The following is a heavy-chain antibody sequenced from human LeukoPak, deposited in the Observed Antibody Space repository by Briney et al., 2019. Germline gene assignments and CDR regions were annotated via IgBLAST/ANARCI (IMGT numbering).Heavy chain of an antibody. J-gene: IGHJ4*02. CDR3: ARVGLEGRRDGLPTDY. V-gene: IGHV1-2*02. CDR1: GYTFTGYY. Sequence: AASVKVSCKASGYTFTGYYMHWVRQAPGQGLEWMGWINPNSGGTNYAQKFQGRVTMTRDTSISTAYMELSRLRSDDTAVYYCARVGLEGRRDGLPTDYWGQGTLVTVSS. D-gene: IGHD5-24*01. CDR2: INPNSGGT.